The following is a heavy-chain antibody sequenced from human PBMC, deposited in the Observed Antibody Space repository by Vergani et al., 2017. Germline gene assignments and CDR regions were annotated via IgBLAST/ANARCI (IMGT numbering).Heavy chain of an antibody. Sequence: EVQLVESGGGLVKPGGSLRLSCAASGFTFSSSNMNWVRQAPGKGLEWFSSISSSSYYMYYADSVKGRFTISRDNAKNALYLQMNSLRDEDTAVYYCARVLITFGGVIAEIDYWGQGTLVTVSS. CDR1: GFTFSSSN. J-gene: IGHJ4*02. CDR2: ISSSSYYM. V-gene: IGHV3-21*01. D-gene: IGHD3-16*02. CDR3: ARVLITFGGVIAEIDY.